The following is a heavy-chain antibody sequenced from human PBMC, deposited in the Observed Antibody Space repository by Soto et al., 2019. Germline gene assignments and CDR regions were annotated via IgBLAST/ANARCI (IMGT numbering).Heavy chain of an antibody. D-gene: IGHD5-18*01. V-gene: IGHV3-23*01. CDR2: ISGSGGST. J-gene: IGHJ4*02. Sequence: HPGGSLRLSCAASGFTFSSYAMSWVRQAPGKGLEWVSAISGSGGSTYYADSVKGRFTISRDNSKNTLYLQMNSLRAEDTAVYYCANVGRPDTAMVTLDYWGQGTLVTVSS. CDR1: GFTFSSYA. CDR3: ANVGRPDTAMVTLDY.